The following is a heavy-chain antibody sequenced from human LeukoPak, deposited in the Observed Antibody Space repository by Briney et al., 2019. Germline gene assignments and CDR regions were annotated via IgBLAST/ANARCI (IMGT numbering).Heavy chain of an antibody. J-gene: IGHJ5*01. D-gene: IGHD3-9*01. CDR2: IKGDGSHT. CDR3: VRDWDHFDFDS. Sequence: GGSLRLSCAASGFTFSNYWMRWVRQAPGKGLVWVSRIKGDGSHTIYADSVKGRFTISRDNAKNTLYLQMKSLRAEDTAVYYCVRDWDHFDFDSWGLGTLVTVSS. V-gene: IGHV3-74*01. CDR1: GFTFSNYW.